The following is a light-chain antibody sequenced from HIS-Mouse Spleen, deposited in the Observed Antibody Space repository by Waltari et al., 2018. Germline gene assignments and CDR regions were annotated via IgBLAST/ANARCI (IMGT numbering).Light chain of an antibody. CDR2: GAS. J-gene: IGKJ1*01. CDR1: QSVSSN. Sequence: EIVTMQSPATLSVSPGEKATLSCRASQSVSSNLAWYQQKPGQAPRLLIYGASTRATGIPARFSGSGSGTEFTLTISSMQSEDFAVYYCQQYNNWWTFGQGTKVEIK. CDR3: QQYNNWWT. V-gene: IGKV3-15*01.